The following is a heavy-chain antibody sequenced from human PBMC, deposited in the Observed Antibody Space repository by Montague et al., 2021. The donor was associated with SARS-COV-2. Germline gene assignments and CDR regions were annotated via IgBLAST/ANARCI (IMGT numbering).Heavy chain of an antibody. D-gene: IGHD1-26*01. V-gene: IGHV4-61*01. CDR1: GGSVRSGLYY. CDR2: IYYRGST. Sequence: SETLSLTCTVSGGSVRSGLYYWTWIRQPPGKGLEWIGYIYYRGSTNYNPSLKSRVTISIDTSKNQFSLKLSSVTAADTAVYYCARDYRRDTGSPRSGMDVWGQGTTVIVSS. CDR3: ARDYRRDTGSPRSGMDV. J-gene: IGHJ6*02.